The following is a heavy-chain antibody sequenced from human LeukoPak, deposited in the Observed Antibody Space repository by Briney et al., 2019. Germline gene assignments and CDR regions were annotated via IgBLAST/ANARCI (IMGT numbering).Heavy chain of an antibody. CDR2: ISGSGGST. J-gene: IGHJ4*02. CDR1: GFTFSSYA. D-gene: IGHD2-21*01. Sequence: GGSLTLSCAASGFTFSSYAMSWVRQPPGKGLEGVSAISGSGGSTYYADSVKGRFTISRDNSKNTPYLQMNSLRAADTAVYYCAKDWRIPRFDYWGQGTLVTVSS. V-gene: IGHV3-23*01. CDR3: AKDWRIPRFDY.